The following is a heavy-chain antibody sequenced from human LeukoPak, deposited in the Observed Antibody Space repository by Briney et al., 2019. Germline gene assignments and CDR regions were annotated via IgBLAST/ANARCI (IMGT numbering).Heavy chain of an antibody. CDR1: GGSISSGSYY. Sequence: PSQTLSLTCTVSGGSISSGSYYWSWIRQPAGKGLEWIGRIYTSGSTNYNPSLKSRVTISVDTSKDQFSLKLSSVTAADTAVYYCARGPWSDFWEGYMDVWGKGTTVTVSS. CDR2: IYTSGST. V-gene: IGHV4-61*02. CDR3: ARGPWSDFWEGYMDV. J-gene: IGHJ6*03. D-gene: IGHD3-3*01.